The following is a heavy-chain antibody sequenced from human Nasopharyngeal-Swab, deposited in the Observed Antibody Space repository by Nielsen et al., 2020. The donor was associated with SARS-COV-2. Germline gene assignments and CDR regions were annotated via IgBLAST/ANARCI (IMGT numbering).Heavy chain of an antibody. CDR3: ARHYDFWSGYYNSHFYGMDV. CDR2: IKHDGSAK. V-gene: IGHV3-7*01. CDR1: GFTFSSYW. Sequence: GESLKISCAASGFTFSSYWMTWVRQAPGTGLEWVANIKHDGSAKNYADAVNGRFTISRDTAKSSLHLQMNSLRAEDTAVYYCARHYDFWSGYYNSHFYGMDVWGQGTTVTVSS. J-gene: IGHJ6*02. D-gene: IGHD3-3*01.